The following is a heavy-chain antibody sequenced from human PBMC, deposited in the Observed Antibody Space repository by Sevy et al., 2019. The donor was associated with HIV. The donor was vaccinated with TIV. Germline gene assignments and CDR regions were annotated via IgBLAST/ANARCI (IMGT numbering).Heavy chain of an antibody. CDR1: GYSFTSYW. Sequence: GESLKISCKGSGYSFTSYWIGWVRQMPGKGLEWMGIIYPGESDTRYSPSFQGQVTISADKSISTAYLQWRSLKASDTAMYYCARHVTYSSSWYYDYGMDVWGQATTVTVSS. J-gene: IGHJ6*02. CDR2: IYPGESDT. D-gene: IGHD6-13*01. CDR3: ARHVTYSSSWYYDYGMDV. V-gene: IGHV5-51*01.